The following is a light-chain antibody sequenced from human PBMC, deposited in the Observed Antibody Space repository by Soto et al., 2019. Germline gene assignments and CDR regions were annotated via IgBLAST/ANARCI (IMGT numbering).Light chain of an antibody. CDR1: QTISSW. CDR3: QNYNSYSEA. Sequence: DIQMTQSPSILSGSVGDRVTISCRASQTISSWLAWYQQKPGKAPKIMIYKASTLKSGVPSRFSGSGSGTEFNLTISSLQPDDFATYYCQNYNSYSEACGQGTKVDIK. V-gene: IGKV1-5*03. J-gene: IGKJ1*01. CDR2: KAS.